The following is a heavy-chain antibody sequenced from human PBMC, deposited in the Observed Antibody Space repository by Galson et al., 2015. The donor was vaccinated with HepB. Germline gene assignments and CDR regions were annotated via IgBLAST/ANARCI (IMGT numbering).Heavy chain of an antibody. CDR3: ARDKGYVLGPRYFDL. Sequence: SLRLSCAASGFTFSSYSMNWVRQAPGKGLEWVSSISSSSSHIYYADSVKGRFTISRDNAKNSLYLQMNSLRAEDTAVYYCARDKGYVLGPRYFDLWGRGTLVTVSS. D-gene: IGHD5-12*01. J-gene: IGHJ2*01. CDR2: ISSSSSHI. CDR1: GFTFSSYS. V-gene: IGHV3-21*01.